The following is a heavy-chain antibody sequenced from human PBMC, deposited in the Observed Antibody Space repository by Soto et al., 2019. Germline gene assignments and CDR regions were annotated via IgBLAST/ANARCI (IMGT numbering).Heavy chain of an antibody. CDR1: GGSISRYY. V-gene: IGHV4-59*08. CDR2: IYYSGNT. J-gene: IGHJ4*02. CDR3: ARHSSGGSFPLDH. D-gene: IGHD2-15*01. Sequence: PSETLSLTCSVSGGSISRYYWSWIRQPPRKGLEWIGYIYYSGNTNYNPSLKSRVTISVDTSKNEFSLKLSSVTAADTAVYYCARHSSGGSFPLDHWGPGTLVTVSS.